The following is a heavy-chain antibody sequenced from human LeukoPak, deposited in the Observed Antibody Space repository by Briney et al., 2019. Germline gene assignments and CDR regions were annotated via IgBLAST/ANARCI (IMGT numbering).Heavy chain of an antibody. CDR1: GFTFSSYS. V-gene: IGHV3-21*01. CDR3: ARGPHSGYDDYYYYYGMDV. J-gene: IGHJ6*02. D-gene: IGHD5-12*01. CDR2: ISSSSSYI. Sequence: GGSLRLSCAASGFTFSSYSMNWVRQAPGKGLEWVSSISSSSSYIYYADSVKGRFTISRDNAKNSLYLQMNCLRAEDTAVYYCARGPHSGYDDYYYYYGMDVWGQGTTVTVSS.